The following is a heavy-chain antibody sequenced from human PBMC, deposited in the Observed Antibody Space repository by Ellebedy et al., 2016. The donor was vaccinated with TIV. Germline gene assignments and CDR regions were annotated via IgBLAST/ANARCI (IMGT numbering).Heavy chain of an antibody. J-gene: IGHJ3*02. D-gene: IGHD5-18*01. CDR3: PRVGVTVDTAMAPHAFDI. CDR1: GCTISSDY. V-gene: IGHV4-59*12. Sequence: MPSETLSLTCTASGCTISSDYWSWIRQPPGRGLEWFGYIYYSGSTNYNPSLKSRVTISVDTSKNQFSLKLRSVTAADTAVYYCPRVGVTVDTAMAPHAFDIWGQGTMVTVSS. CDR2: IYYSGST.